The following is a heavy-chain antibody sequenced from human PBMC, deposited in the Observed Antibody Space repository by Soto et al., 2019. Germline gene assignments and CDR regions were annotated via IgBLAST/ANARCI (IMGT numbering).Heavy chain of an antibody. CDR3: AKVYQLGRNYYYYMDV. CDR1: GFTFSSYG. J-gene: IGHJ6*03. CDR2: ISYDGSNK. Sequence: GGYLRLSCAASGFTFSSYGMHWVRQAPGKGLEWVAVISYDGSNKYYADSVKGRFTISRDNSKNTLYLQMNSLRAEDTAVYYCAKVYQLGRNYYYYMDVWGKGTTVTVSS. V-gene: IGHV3-30*18. D-gene: IGHD2-2*01.